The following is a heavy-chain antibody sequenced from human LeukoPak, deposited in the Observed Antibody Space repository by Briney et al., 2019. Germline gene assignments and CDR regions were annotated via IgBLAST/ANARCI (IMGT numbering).Heavy chain of an antibody. J-gene: IGHJ4*02. V-gene: IGHV4-34*01. CDR2: INHSGST. CDR3: ATRTYGGNSRFDY. Sequence: SEPLSLTCSVYGGSFNGYYWSWIRQPPGKGLEWIGEINHSGSTNYNPSLKSRVTISVDTSKNQFSLKLSSVTAADTAVYYCATRTYGGNSRFDYWGQGTLVTVSS. CDR1: GGSFNGYY. D-gene: IGHD4-23*01.